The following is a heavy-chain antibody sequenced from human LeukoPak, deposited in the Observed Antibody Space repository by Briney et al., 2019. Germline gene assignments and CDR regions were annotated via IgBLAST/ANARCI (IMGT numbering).Heavy chain of an antibody. J-gene: IGHJ4*02. CDR2: IKSDGSST. D-gene: IGHD3-16*01. CDR1: GFTFSSYW. Sequence: GGSLRLPCAASGFTFSSYWMHWVRQAPGKGLVWVSRIKSDGSSTNYVDSVKGRFTISRDNAKNTLYLQMNSLRAEDTAVYYCARGGGGPDYWGQGTLVTVSS. CDR3: ARGGGGPDY. V-gene: IGHV3-74*01.